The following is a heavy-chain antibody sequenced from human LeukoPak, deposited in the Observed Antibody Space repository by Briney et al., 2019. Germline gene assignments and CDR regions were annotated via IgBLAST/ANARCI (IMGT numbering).Heavy chain of an antibody. CDR3: VRDRELTY. CDR1: GVSTSVGDYY. V-gene: IGHV4-30-4*01. D-gene: IGHD5-24*01. CDR2: IHPSGDT. J-gene: IGHJ4*02. Sequence: SQTLSLTCSVSGVSTSVGDYYWTWIRQPPGKGLEWIGCIHPSGDTYYKPSLKSRVTISVDTSKNQFSLRLTSMTAADAAVYYCVRDRELTYWGQGTLVTVSS.